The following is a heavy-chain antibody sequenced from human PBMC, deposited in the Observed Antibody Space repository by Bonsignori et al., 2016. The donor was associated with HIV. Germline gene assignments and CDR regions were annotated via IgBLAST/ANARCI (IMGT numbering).Heavy chain of an antibody. V-gene: IGHV3-48*03. J-gene: IGHJ3*02. CDR3: ARDGGEDSHAFDI. Sequence: WIRQPPGKGLEWVSYISSSGSTIYYADSVKGRFTISRDNAKNSLYLQMNSLRAEDTAVYYCARDGGEDSHAFDIWGQGTMVTVSS. CDR2: ISSSGSTI. D-gene: IGHD3-10*01.